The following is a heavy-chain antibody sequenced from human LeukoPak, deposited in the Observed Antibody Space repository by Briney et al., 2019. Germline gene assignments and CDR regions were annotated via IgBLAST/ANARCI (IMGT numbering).Heavy chain of an antibody. CDR1: GFTFTNYW. V-gene: IGHV3-7*03. CDR3: ARDSAAHGGY. CDR2: IKQDGSDR. D-gene: IGHD6-25*01. Sequence: GGSLRLSCTASGFTFTNYWMSWVRQAPGKGLEWVANIKQDGSDRYYVDSVKGRFIISRDNAKNSLYLQMNSLRDEDTAVYYCARDSAAHGGYWGQGTPVIVSS. J-gene: IGHJ4*02.